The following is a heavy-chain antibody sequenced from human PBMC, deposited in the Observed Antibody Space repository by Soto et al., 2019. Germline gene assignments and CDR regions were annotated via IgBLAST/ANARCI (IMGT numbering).Heavy chain of an antibody. J-gene: IGHJ4*02. Sequence: PSETLSLTCAVYGLSFSGDYWSWIRQPPGKGLEWIGEINHSGSTNYNPSLKSRVTISVDTSKNQFSLKLSSVTAADTAVYYCARGNPPAYYYILRGYHRPFRFAYWGRGTLVTVSS. D-gene: IGHD3-9*01. CDR1: GLSFSGDY. CDR3: ARGNPPAYYYILRGYHRPFRFAY. CDR2: INHSGST. V-gene: IGHV4-34*01.